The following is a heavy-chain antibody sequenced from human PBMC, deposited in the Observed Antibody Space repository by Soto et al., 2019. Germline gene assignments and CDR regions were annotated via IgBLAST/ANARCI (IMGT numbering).Heavy chain of an antibody. J-gene: IGHJ5*02. V-gene: IGHV3-23*01. CDR2: ISGSGGST. CDR1: GFTFSSYA. CDR3: AKERQYQLLHNWFDP. Sequence: EVQLLESGGGLVQPGGSLRLSCAASGFTFSSYAMSWVRQATGKGLEWVSAISGSGGSTYYADSVKGRFTISRDNSKNTLYLQMNSMRAEDTAVYYCAKERQYQLLHNWFDPWGQGTLVTVSS. D-gene: IGHD2-2*01.